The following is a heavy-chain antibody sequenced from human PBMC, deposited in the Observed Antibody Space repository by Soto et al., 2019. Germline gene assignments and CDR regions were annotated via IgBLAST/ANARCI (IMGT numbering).Heavy chain of an antibody. Sequence: EVQLVESGGGLVQPGGSLRLSCAASGFTFSSYWMHWVRQAPGKGLVWVSRINSDGSSTSYADSVKGRFTISRDNAKNTLYLQMNSLRAEDTAVYYCAILWYLPPRMDYYGMDVWGQGTTVTVSS. V-gene: IGHV3-74*01. CDR2: INSDGSST. J-gene: IGHJ6*02. D-gene: IGHD3-10*01. CDR1: GFTFSSYW. CDR3: AILWYLPPRMDYYGMDV.